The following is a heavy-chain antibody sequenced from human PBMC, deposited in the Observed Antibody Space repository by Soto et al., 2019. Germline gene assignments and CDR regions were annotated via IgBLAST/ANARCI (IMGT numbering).Heavy chain of an antibody. D-gene: IGHD3-3*01. V-gene: IGHV5-51*01. CDR1: GYSFTSYW. CDR3: ARLEITITIFGVVTSPYGMDV. CDR2: IYPGDSDT. Sequence: PGESLKISCKGSGYSFTSYWIGWVRQMPGKGLEWMGIIYPGDSDTRYSPSFQGQVTISADKSISTAYLQWSSLKASDTAMYYCARLEITITIFGVVTSPYGMDVWGQGTTVTVSS. J-gene: IGHJ6*02.